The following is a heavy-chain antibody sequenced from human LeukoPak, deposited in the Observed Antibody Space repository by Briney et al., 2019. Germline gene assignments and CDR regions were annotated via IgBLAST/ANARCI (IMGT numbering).Heavy chain of an antibody. CDR1: GFTVSSNY. D-gene: IGHD5-18*01. V-gene: IGHV3-53*04. CDR3: ARGPVDTAMVFFSY. CDR2: IYSGGST. Sequence: PGGSLRLSCAASGFTVSSNYMSWVRQAPVKGLEWVSVIYSGGSTYYADSVKGRFTISRHNSKNTLYLQMNSLRAEDTAVYYCARGPVDTAMVFFSYWGQGTLVTVSS. J-gene: IGHJ4*02.